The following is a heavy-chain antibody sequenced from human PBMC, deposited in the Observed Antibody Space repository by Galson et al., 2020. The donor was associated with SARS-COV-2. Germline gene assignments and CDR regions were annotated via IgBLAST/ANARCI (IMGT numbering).Heavy chain of an antibody. D-gene: IGHD2-2*01. CDR1: GYSFTSYW. J-gene: IGHJ5*02. CDR2: IYPGDSDT. V-gene: IGHV5-51*01. Sequence: HGESLKISCKGSGYSFTSYWIGWVRQMPGKGLEWMGIIYPGDSDTRYSPSFQGQVTISADKSISTAYPQWSSLKASDTAMYYCARRKELSSVLYQLGQNWFDPWGQGTLVTVSS. CDR3: ARRKELSSVLYQLGQNWFDP.